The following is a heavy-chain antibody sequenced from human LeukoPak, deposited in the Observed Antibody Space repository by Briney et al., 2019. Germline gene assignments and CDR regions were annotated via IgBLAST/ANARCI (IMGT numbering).Heavy chain of an antibody. V-gene: IGHV4-34*01. Sequence: SSETLSLTCAVYGGSFSGYYWSWIRQPPGKGLEWIGEINHSGSTNYNPSLKSRVTISVDTSKNQFSLKLSSVTAADTAVYYCAQYSSSWYYFSYWGQGTLVTVSS. J-gene: IGHJ4*02. CDR3: AQYSSSWYYFSY. CDR1: GGSFSGYY. D-gene: IGHD6-13*01. CDR2: INHSGST.